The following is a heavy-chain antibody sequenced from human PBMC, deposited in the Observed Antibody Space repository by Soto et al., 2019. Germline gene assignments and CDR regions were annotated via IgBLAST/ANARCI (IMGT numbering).Heavy chain of an antibody. J-gene: IGHJ5*02. CDR2: IYHSGST. CDR1: GYSIRNGYY. V-gene: IGHV4-38-2*01. D-gene: IGHD2-21*02. Sequence: SETLSLTCAVSGYSIRNGYYWGWIRQPPGKGLEWIGTIYHSGSTYYNPSLKTRVTISVDASENHFSLKLTSVTAADTAVCYCARVGPYCGGDCYSPPPWGQGTLVTVSS. CDR3: ARVGPYCGGDCYSPPP.